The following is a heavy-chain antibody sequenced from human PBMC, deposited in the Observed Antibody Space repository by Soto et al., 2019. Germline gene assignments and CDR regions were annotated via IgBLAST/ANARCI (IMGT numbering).Heavy chain of an antibody. CDR3: VRWSVIRRGGV. V-gene: IGHV3-11*06. D-gene: IGHD3-16*01. J-gene: IGHJ6*02. Sequence: GGSIRLSCAASWFTFSYYYMSRIRQSPGKGLELVSYISIISSYTHYADCVKGRFTISRENAKNSLYLQMNSLRAEDTAVYYCVRWSVIRRGGVGGQGTTVTVSS. CDR1: WFTFSYYY. CDR2: ISIISSYT.